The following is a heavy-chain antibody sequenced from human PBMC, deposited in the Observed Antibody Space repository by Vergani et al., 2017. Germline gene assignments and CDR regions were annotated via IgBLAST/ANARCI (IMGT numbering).Heavy chain of an antibody. Sequence: EVQLLESGGGLVQPGGSLRLSCAASGFTFNSYAMTWVRQAPGKGLEWVSGINNNGGSTYYADSVKGRFTISRDNSKNTLYLQMTDLRAEDTATYYCAKVCCCTSCPYGGGAFDVWGHGTMVTVSS. CDR3: AKVCCCTSCPYGGGAFDV. CDR1: GFTFNSYA. D-gene: IGHD2-2*01. V-gene: IGHV3-23*01. CDR2: INNNGGST. J-gene: IGHJ3*01.